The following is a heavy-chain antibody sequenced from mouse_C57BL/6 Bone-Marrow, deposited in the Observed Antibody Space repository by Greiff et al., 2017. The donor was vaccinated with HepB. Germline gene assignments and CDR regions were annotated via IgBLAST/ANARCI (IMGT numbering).Heavy chain of an antibody. Sequence: QVQLQQPGAELVRPGTSVKLSCKASGYTFTSYWMHWVKQRPGQGLEWIGVIDPSDSYTNYNQKFKGKATLTVDTSSSTAYMQLSSLTSEDSAVYYCARRGEGYGNYEGWYFDVWGTGTTVTVAS. CDR3: ARRGEGYGNYEGWYFDV. J-gene: IGHJ1*03. V-gene: IGHV1-59*01. CDR2: IDPSDSYT. CDR1: GYTFTSYW. D-gene: IGHD2-1*01.